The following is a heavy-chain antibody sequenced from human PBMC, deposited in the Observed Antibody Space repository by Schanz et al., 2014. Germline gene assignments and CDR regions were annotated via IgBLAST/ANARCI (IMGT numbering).Heavy chain of an antibody. Sequence: EVQLVESGGHLVQPGGSLRLSCVASGFTFSTYAMSWVRQAPGKGPEWVSSLTGSGGGTYYADSVRGRFAISRDNSKNTLYLQMNSLRAEDTAVYYCARGSPENMIRGELDYWGQGTLVTVSS. CDR1: GFTFSTYA. CDR3: ARGSPENMIRGELDY. CDR2: LTGSGGGT. D-gene: IGHD3-10*01. J-gene: IGHJ4*02. V-gene: IGHV3-23*04.